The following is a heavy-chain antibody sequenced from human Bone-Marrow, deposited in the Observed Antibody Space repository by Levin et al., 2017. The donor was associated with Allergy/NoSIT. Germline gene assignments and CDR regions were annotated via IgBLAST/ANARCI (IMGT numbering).Heavy chain of an antibody. CDR3: ARSRQYCSGGSCYSTNYYYYGMDV. CDR1: GFYLSDHA. CDR2: TSYGGNNE. Sequence: GGSLRLSCTTSGFYLSDHAMHWVRQAPGKGLEWVAVTSYGGNNEYYTDSVKGRFTVSRDKSSNKVYLQMNSLRPEDTAVYYCARSRQYCSGGSCYSTNYYYYGMDVWGQGTSVTVSS. V-gene: IGHV3-30*04. J-gene: IGHJ6*02. D-gene: IGHD2-15*01.